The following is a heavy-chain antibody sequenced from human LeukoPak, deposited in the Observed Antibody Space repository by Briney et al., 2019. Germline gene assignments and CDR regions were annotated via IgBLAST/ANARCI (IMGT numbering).Heavy chain of an antibody. CDR2: INPNSGGT. CDR3: AKGGEWRKPSWFDP. J-gene: IGHJ5*02. D-gene: IGHD3-10*01. V-gene: IGHV1-2*02. Sequence: ASVKVSCKASGYTFTGYYMHWVRQAPGQGLGWMGWINPNSGGTNYAQKFQGRVTMTRDTSISTAYMELSRLRSDDTAEYYCAKGGEWRKPSWFDPWGQGTLVTVSS. CDR1: GYTFTGYY.